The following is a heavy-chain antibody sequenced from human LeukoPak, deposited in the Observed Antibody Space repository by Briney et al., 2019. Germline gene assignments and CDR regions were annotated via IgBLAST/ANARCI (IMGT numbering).Heavy chain of an antibody. D-gene: IGHD3-10*01. J-gene: IGHJ3*02. CDR3: ARDLSGRYAFDI. V-gene: IGHV3-48*02. CDR2: ISSSSRTI. CDR1: GFTFSSYS. Sequence: GGSLRLSCAASGFTFSSYSMIWVRQAPGKGLEWVSYISSSSRTIYYADSVKGRFTTSRDNAKNSLYLQMNSLRDEDTAVYYCARDLSGRYAFDIWGQGTMVTVSS.